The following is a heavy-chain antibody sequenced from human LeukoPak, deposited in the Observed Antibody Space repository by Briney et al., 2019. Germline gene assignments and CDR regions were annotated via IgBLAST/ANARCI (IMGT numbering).Heavy chain of an antibody. CDR1: GFTFSRYN. Sequence: GGSLRLSCAAAGFTFSRYNMNWVRQAPGKGLEWVSSISSSSSYIYYADSVKGRFTISRHNAKNSLYLQINSLRAEDTAVYYCARGWPFDYWGQGTLVTVSS. D-gene: IGHD6-13*01. CDR2: ISSSSSYI. V-gene: IGHV3-21*01. J-gene: IGHJ4*02. CDR3: ARGWPFDY.